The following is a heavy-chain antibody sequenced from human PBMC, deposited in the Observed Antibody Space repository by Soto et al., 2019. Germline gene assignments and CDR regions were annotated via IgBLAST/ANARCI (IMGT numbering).Heavy chain of an antibody. CDR3: ARAPGTYDFQSYFGS. V-gene: IGHV3-23*01. J-gene: IGHJ4*02. D-gene: IGHD3-3*01. CDR1: GFTFSSYA. Sequence: GGSLRLSCAASGFTFSSYAMSWVRQGPGTGLEWVSSMSGNGDNTFYGDSVKGRITISRDNYKNTLYLQMNNLRAEDTAVYYYARAPGTYDFQSYFGSWGKGT. CDR2: MSGNGDNT.